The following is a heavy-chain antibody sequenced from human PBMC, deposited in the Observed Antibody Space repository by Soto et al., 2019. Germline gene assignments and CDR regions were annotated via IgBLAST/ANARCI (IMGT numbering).Heavy chain of an antibody. J-gene: IGHJ4*02. V-gene: IGHV3-7*03. CDR2: IKQDGSEK. Sequence: EVQLVESGGGLVQPGGSLRLSCSASGFTFSTYWMSWVRQAPGQGLEWVANIKQDGSEKYYVDSVKGRFTISRDNAKNSLYLKMNSLRAEDTAVYYCARDSLGYCTSTSCYWSEDYWGQGTLVTVSS. D-gene: IGHD2-2*01. CDR3: ARDSLGYCTSTSCYWSEDY. CDR1: GFTFSTYW.